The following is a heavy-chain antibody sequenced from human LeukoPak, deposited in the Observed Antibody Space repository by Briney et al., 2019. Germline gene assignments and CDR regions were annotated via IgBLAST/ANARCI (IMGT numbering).Heavy chain of an antibody. V-gene: IGHV1-46*01. CDR3: ARRSSWFSLNY. J-gene: IGHJ4*02. CDR1: GYTFTSYY. Sequence: ASVKVSCKASGYTFTSYYIHWVRLAHGQGLERMGVIIPSGGDTTYAQKFQGRVTMTRDTSTSTVYLELSSLRSDDTAVYFCARRSSWFSLNYWGQGTLVTVSS. CDR2: IIPSGGDT. D-gene: IGHD6-13*01.